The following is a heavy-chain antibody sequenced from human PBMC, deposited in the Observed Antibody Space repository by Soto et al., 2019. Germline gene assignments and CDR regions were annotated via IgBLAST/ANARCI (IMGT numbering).Heavy chain of an antibody. J-gene: IGHJ6*02. D-gene: IGHD3-3*01. CDR3: ARDRKKSGRDYYYGMDV. V-gene: IGHV1-46*01. CDR2: INPSGGST. Sequence: ASVKVSCKASGYTFTSYYMHWVRQAPGQGLEWMGIINPSGGSTSYAQKFQGRVTMTRDTSTSTVYMELSSLRSEDTAVYYCARDRKKSGRDYYYGMDVWGQGTTVTVS. CDR1: GYTFTSYY.